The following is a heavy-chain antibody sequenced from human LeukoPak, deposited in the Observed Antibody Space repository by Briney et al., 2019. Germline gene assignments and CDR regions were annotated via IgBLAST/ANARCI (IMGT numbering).Heavy chain of an antibody. D-gene: IGHD1-26*01. J-gene: IGHJ5*02. CDR1: GFTFSSYA. CDR3: GRDVQWELPNWFDP. CDR2: ISYDGSNK. V-gene: IGHV3-30-3*01. Sequence: GRSLRLSCAASGFTFSSYAMHWVRQAPGKGLEWVAVISYDGSNKYYPDSVKGRFTISRDNSKNTLYLQMNRLTAEDTAVYYCGRDVQWELPNWFDPWGQGTLVTVS.